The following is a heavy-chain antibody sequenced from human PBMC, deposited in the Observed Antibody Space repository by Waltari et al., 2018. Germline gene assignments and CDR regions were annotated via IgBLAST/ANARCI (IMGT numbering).Heavy chain of an antibody. D-gene: IGHD3-3*01. V-gene: IGHV1-69*12. CDR2: IIPIFGTA. CDR1: GGTFSSYA. J-gene: IGHJ4*02. Sequence: QVQLVQSGAEVKKPGSSVKVSGKASGGTFSSYALSWVRQAPGQGLEWMGGIIPIFGTANYAQKFQGRVTITADESTSTAYMELSSLRSEDTAVYYCASPSPLTIFGVAPLGDWGQGTLVTVSS. CDR3: ASPSPLTIFGVAPLGD.